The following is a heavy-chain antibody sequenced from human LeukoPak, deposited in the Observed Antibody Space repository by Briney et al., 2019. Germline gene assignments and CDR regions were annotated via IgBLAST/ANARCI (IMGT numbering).Heavy chain of an antibody. V-gene: IGHV1-2*04. CDR3: ARGSHGPVITIFGVVSYDYYYYMDV. CDR2: INPNSGGT. Sequence: GASVKVSCKASGYTFTGYYMHWVRQTPGQGLEWMGWINPNSGGTNYAQKFQGWVTMTRDTSISTAYMELSRLRSDDTAVYYCARGSHGPVITIFGVVSYDYYYYMDVWGKGTTVTVSS. D-gene: IGHD3-3*01. CDR1: GYTFTGYY. J-gene: IGHJ6*03.